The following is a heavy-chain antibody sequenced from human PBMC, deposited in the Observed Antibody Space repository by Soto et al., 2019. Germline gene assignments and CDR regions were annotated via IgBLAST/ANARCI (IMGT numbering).Heavy chain of an antibody. V-gene: IGHV4-59*01. CDR2: IFHSLGA. Sequence: KSSETLSLTCTVSGGSTTSDYWSWIRQPPGKGLEWLGYIFHSLGAKYNPSLGSRGTISLDTSKNHLSLSLRSVTAADTAIYFCVRDPSGSGDYWGQRPRVIASS. CDR3: VRDPSGSGDY. D-gene: IGHD3-10*01. J-gene: IGHJ4*02. CDR1: GGSTTSDY.